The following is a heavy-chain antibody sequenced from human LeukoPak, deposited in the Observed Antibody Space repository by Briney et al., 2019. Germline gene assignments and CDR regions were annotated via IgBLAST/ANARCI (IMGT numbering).Heavy chain of an antibody. V-gene: IGHV4-39*07. D-gene: IGHD7-27*01. CDR1: GGSISSNRYY. J-gene: IGHJ4*02. Sequence: PSETLSLTCTVSGGSISSNRYYWGWIRQPPGKGLEWIGNIHYSGSTYYNPSLKSRVTISVDRSKNQFSLKLSSVTAADTAVYYCAREELGIDYWGQGTLVTVSS. CDR3: AREELGIDY. CDR2: IHYSGST.